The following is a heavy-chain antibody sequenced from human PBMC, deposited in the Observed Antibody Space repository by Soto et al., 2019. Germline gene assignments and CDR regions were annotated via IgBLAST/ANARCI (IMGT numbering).Heavy chain of an antibody. CDR3: AKGIRFAAYWYFDL. V-gene: IGHV3-23*01. D-gene: IGHD3-3*01. CDR2: ITGSGDI. Sequence: EVQLLESGGGLVQPGGSLRLSCAASGFTFSSPAMSWVRQAPGKGLEWVSTITGSGDIYYADSMKDRLTTYRDNSKNTLYLQMNCLRVDDTALYYCAKGIRFAAYWYFDLWGRGTLVTVSS. J-gene: IGHJ2*01. CDR1: GFTFSSPA.